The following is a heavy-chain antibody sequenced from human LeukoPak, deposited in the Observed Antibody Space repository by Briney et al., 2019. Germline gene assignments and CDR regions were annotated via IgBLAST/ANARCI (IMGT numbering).Heavy chain of an antibody. V-gene: IGHV1-69*04. Sequence: SVKVSCKASGGTFSSYVISWVRQAPGQGLEWMGRIIPILGIANYAQKFQGRVTITADKSTSTAYMELSSLRSEDTAVYYCARGYRGSDAFDIWGQGTMVTVSS. CDR1: GGTFSSYV. D-gene: IGHD3-10*01. J-gene: IGHJ3*02. CDR2: IIPILGIA. CDR3: ARGYRGSDAFDI.